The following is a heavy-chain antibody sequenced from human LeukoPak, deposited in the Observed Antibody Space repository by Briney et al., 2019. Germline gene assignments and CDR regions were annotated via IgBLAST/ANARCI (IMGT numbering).Heavy chain of an antibody. Sequence: SETLSLTCTVSGGSISSHYWSWIRLPPGKGLEWIGYIYYSGSTNYNPSLKSRVTISVDTSKNQFSLKLSSVTAADTAVYYCARSLNYYDSSGYYDYWGQGTLVTVSS. CDR2: IYYSGST. D-gene: IGHD3-22*01. V-gene: IGHV4-59*11. J-gene: IGHJ4*02. CDR3: ARSLNYYDSSGYYDY. CDR1: GGSISSHY.